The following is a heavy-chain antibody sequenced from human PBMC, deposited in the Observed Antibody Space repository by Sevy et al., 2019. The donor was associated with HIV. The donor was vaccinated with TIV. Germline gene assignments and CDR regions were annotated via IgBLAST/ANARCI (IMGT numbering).Heavy chain of an antibody. V-gene: IGHV3-74*01. J-gene: IGHJ4*02. Sequence: GGSLRLSCAASGFTFSSYWMHWVRQAPGKGLVWVSRINSDGSSTSYADSVKGRFTISRDNAKNTLYQQMNSLRAEDTAVYYCARRGGLGYCSSTSCYTFDYWGQGTLVTVSS. CDR1: GFTFSSYW. CDR3: ARRGGLGYCSSTSCYTFDY. CDR2: INSDGSST. D-gene: IGHD2-2*02.